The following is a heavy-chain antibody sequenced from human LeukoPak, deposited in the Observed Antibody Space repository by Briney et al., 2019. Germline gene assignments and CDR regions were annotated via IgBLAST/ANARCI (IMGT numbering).Heavy chain of an antibody. V-gene: IGHV4-61*02. CDR2: IYTSGST. J-gene: IGHJ4*02. CDR1: GGSISSGSYY. Sequence: SSETLSLTCTVSGGSISSGSYYWSWIRQPAGKGLEWIGRIYTSGSTNYNPSLKSRVTISVDTSKNQFSLKLSSVTAADTAVYYCASSTAMDYFDYWGQGTLVTVSS. CDR3: ASSTAMDYFDY. D-gene: IGHD5-18*01.